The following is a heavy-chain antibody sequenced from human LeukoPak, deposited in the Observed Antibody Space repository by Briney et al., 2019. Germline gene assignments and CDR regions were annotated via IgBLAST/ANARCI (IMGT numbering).Heavy chain of an antibody. CDR1: GGSISSSSYY. D-gene: IGHD6-19*01. Sequence: SETLSLTCTVSGGSISSSSYYWGWIRQPPGKGLEWLGSIYYSGSTYYNPSLKSRVTISVDTSKNQFSLKLSSVTAADAAVYYCARLPSSGWYIYYFDYWGQGTLVTVSS. CDR3: ARLPSSGWYIYYFDY. J-gene: IGHJ4*02. CDR2: IYYSGST. V-gene: IGHV4-39*01.